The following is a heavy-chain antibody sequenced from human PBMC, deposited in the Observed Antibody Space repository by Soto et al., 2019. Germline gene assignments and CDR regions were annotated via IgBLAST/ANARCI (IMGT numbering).Heavy chain of an antibody. J-gene: IGHJ5*02. V-gene: IGHV3-21*01. CDR3: VRDFYYDDHRLVH. CDR2: ISSSSTYI. D-gene: IGHD3-3*01. CDR1: GFTFSSYA. Sequence: PGGSLRLSCAASGFTFSSYAMNWVRQAPGKGLEWVSSISSSSTYIYYADSVKGRFTISRDNAKNSLYLQMNSLRAEDTAVYYCVRDFYYDDHRLVHWFPATLVTV.